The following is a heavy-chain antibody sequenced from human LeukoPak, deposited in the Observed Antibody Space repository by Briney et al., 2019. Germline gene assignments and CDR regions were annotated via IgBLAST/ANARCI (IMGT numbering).Heavy chain of an antibody. CDR3: ARDQRYDFWSGSFDF. D-gene: IGHD3-3*01. Sequence: ASVKVSCKASGYTFTSYYMHWVRQAPGQGLEWMGIINPSGGSTSYAQKFQGRVTMTRDTSTSAVYMELSSLRSEDTAVYYCARDQRYDFWSGSFDFWGQGTLVTVSS. CDR1: GYTFTSYY. CDR2: INPSGGST. J-gene: IGHJ4*02. V-gene: IGHV1-46*01.